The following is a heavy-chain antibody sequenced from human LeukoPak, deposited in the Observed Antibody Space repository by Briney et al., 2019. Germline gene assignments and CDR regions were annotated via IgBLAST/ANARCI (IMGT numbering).Heavy chain of an antibody. D-gene: IGHD3-10*01. CDR1: GFTFSSYS. CDR3: ARSPRGVIPIPYGMDV. Sequence: GGSLRLSCAASGFTFSSYSMNWVRQAPGKGLEWVSYISSSSSTIYYADSVKGRFTISRDNAKNSLYLQMNSLRAEDTAVYYCARSPRGVIPIPYGMDVWGQGTTVTVSS. V-gene: IGHV3-48*04. CDR2: ISSSSSTI. J-gene: IGHJ6*02.